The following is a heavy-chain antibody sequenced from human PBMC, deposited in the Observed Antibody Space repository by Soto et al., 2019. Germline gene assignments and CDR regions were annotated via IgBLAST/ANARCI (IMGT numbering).Heavy chain of an antibody. V-gene: IGHV3-30-3*01. J-gene: IGHJ6*02. CDR3: ARDRINSYGDYDGVYYYGMDV. Sequence: PGGSLRLSCAASGFTFSSYAMHWVRQAPGKGLEWVAVISYDGSNKYYADSVKGRFTISRDNSKNTLYLQMNSLRAEDTAVYYCARDRINSYGDYDGVYYYGMDVWGQGTTVTVSS. CDR2: ISYDGSNK. CDR1: GFTFSSYA. D-gene: IGHD4-17*01.